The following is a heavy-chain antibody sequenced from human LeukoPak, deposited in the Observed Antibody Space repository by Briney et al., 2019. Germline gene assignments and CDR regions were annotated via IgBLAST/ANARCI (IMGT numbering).Heavy chain of an antibody. CDR2: ITGSGATT. D-gene: IGHD4-23*01. CDR3: ARDYGGSSPFDY. J-gene: IGHJ4*02. Sequence: GGTLRLSCAASGFTFSGHGMNWVRQAPGKGLEWVSGITGSGATTYYADSVKGRFTISRDNSKNTLYLQMNSLRAEDTAVYYCARDYGGSSPFDYWGQGTLVTVSS. CDR1: GFTFSGHG. V-gene: IGHV3-23*01.